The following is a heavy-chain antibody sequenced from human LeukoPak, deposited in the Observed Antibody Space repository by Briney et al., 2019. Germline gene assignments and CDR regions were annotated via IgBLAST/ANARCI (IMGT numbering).Heavy chain of an antibody. D-gene: IGHD3-22*01. CDR2: ISYDGTNK. CDR3: AKDQKRITMIVVVIPDAFDI. CDR1: GFTFSAYG. J-gene: IGHJ3*02. Sequence: QPGRSLRLSCAASGFTFSAYGMHWVRQAPGKGLEWVAVISYDGTNKYYADSVKGRFTISRDNSKNTLYLQMNSLRAEDTAAYYCAKDQKRITMIVVVIPDAFDIWGQGTMVTVSS. V-gene: IGHV3-30*18.